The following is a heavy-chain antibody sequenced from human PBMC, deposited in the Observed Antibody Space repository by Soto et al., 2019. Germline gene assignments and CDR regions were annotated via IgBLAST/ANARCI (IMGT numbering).Heavy chain of an antibody. Sequence: QVHLVQSGAEVKTPGASVTISCKASGYTFSDYGIHWIRQAPGQRPEWLGWILCLNDRKEYSQKFQGRISLTRDTSASTSYMGLSRLRSEDTAVYYCARGRRTCTEKTCDTDFDLWGQGSLVRVSS. J-gene: IGHJ4*02. D-gene: IGHD2-8*02. CDR3: ARGRRTCTEKTCDTDFDL. CDR2: ILCLNDRK. CDR1: GYTFSDYG. V-gene: IGHV1-3*01.